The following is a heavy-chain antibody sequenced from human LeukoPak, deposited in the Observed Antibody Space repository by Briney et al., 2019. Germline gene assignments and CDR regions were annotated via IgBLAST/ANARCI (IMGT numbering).Heavy chain of an antibody. Sequence: GGSLRLSCAASGFTFSSYAMSWVRQAPGQGLEWVLTISGSGGSTYYADSVKGRFTISRDNSKNTLYLLMNSLRAEDTAVYYCARPDPPLILEWPAPYFDYWGQGTLVTVSS. J-gene: IGHJ4*02. CDR1: GFTFSSYA. CDR2: ISGSGGST. D-gene: IGHD3-3*01. V-gene: IGHV3-23*01. CDR3: ARPDPPLILEWPAPYFDY.